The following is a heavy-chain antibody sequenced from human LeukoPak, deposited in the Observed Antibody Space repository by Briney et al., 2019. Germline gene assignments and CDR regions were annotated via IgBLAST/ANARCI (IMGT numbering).Heavy chain of an antibody. CDR2: ISTTGTYT. CDR1: GFTFSSYG. J-gene: IGHJ6*02. V-gene: IGHV3-21*05. CDR3: ARGHYGMDV. Sequence: PGGSLRLSCAASGFTFSSYGMHWVRQAPGKGLERVSYISTTGTYTNYADSVKGRFTISRDNAKNSLSLQMNSLRAEDTAVYYCARGHYGMDVWGQGTTVTVSS.